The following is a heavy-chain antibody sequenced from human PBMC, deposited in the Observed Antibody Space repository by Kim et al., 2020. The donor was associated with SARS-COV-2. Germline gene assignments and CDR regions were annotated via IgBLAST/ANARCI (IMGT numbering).Heavy chain of an antibody. D-gene: IGHD4-17*01. CDR2: INAGNGNT. Sequence: ASVKVSCKASGYTFTSYAMNWVRQAPGQRLEWLGWINAGNGNTKYSQKFQGRVTITRDTSASTAYMEMSSLRSEDTAVYYCASGRYGDYDGWFDPWGQGTLVTVSS. CDR3: ASGRYGDYDGWFDP. V-gene: IGHV1-3*01. J-gene: IGHJ5*02. CDR1: GYTFTSYA.